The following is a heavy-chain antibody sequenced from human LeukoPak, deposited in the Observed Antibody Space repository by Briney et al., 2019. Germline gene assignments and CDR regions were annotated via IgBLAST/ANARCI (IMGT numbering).Heavy chain of an antibody. CDR3: AKPHSSGYPGGAFDI. CDR2: ISGSGGST. D-gene: IGHD3-22*01. CDR1: GYSISSGYY. J-gene: IGHJ3*02. V-gene: IGHV3-23*01. Sequence: ETLSLTCTDSGYSISSGYYWGWIRQPPGKGLEWVSAISGSGGSTYYADSVKGWFTISRDNSKNTLYLQMNSLRAEDTAVYYCAKPHSSGYPGGAFDIWGQGTMVTVSS.